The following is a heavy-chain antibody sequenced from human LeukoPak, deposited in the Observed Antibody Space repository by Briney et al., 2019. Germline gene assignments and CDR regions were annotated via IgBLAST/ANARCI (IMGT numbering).Heavy chain of an antibody. D-gene: IGHD5-18*01. CDR2: ISGSSSYI. Sequence: PGGSLRLSCAASGFTFSTYTMNWVCQAPGKGLEWVSSISGSSSYIYYADSVKGRFTISRDNAKNSLYLQMNSLRAEDTAVYYCARDVAMAGAFDIWGQGTMVTVSS. CDR3: ARDVAMAGAFDI. V-gene: IGHV3-21*01. CDR1: GFTFSTYT. J-gene: IGHJ3*02.